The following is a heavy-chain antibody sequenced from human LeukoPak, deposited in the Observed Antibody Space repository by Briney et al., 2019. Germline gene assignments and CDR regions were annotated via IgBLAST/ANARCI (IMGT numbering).Heavy chain of an antibody. V-gene: IGHV4-59*08. CDR2: INYTGST. J-gene: IGHJ6*03. CDR1: GGSISTYY. D-gene: IGHD3-10*01. Sequence: PSETLSLTCTVSGGSISTYYWSWIRQPPGKGLEWIGYINYTGSTNYNASLKSRVTISLDTSKNQFSLKLSSVTAADTAVYYCARQKPYYYGSGSPLYYYMDVWGKGTTVTISS. CDR3: ARQKPYYYGSGSPLYYYMDV.